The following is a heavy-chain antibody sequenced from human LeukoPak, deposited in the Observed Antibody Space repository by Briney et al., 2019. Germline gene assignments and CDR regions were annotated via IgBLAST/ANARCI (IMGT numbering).Heavy chain of an antibody. Sequence: PGGSLRLSCAASGFTFSDYYMSWIRQAPGKGLEWVSYISSSGSTIYYADSVKGRFTISRDNAKNSLYLQMNSLRAEDTAVYYCASSPKWELPYNWFDPWGQGTLVTVSS. CDR1: GFTFSDYY. V-gene: IGHV3-11*04. J-gene: IGHJ5*02. CDR2: ISSSGSTI. D-gene: IGHD1-26*01. CDR3: ASSPKWELPYNWFDP.